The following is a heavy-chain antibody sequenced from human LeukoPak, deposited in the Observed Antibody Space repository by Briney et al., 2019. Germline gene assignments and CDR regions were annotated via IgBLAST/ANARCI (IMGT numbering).Heavy chain of an antibody. Sequence: GGSLRLSCAASGFTFSSYAMSWIRQAPGKGLEWVSYISSSGSTIYYADSVKGRFTISRDNAKNSLYLQMNSLRAEDTAVYYCASLSEGGFVDYWGQGTLVTVSS. D-gene: IGHD3-16*01. CDR2: ISSSGSTI. J-gene: IGHJ4*02. CDR3: ASLSEGGFVDY. V-gene: IGHV3-11*04. CDR1: GFTFSSYA.